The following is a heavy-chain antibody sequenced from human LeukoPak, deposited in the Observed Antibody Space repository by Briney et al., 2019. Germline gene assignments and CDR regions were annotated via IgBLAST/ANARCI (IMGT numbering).Heavy chain of an antibody. CDR1: GFTFDDYG. V-gene: IGHV3-20*04. D-gene: IGHD4/OR15-4a*01. J-gene: IGHJ4*02. CDR3: ANEVRPNDY. Sequence: GGSLRLSCAASGFTFDDYGMSWVRQAPGKGLEWVSGINWNGGSTGYAVSVKGRFTISRDNSKNTLYLQMNSLRAEDTALYFCANEVRPNDYWGRGTLVTVSS. CDR2: INWNGGST.